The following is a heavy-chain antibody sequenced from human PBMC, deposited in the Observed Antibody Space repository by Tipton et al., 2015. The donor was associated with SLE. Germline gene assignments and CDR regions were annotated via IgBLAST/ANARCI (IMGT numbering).Heavy chain of an antibody. D-gene: IGHD1-14*01. CDR3: ARAGTGTAWGTFDI. Sequence: TLSLTCTVSGGSISSSNYYWGWIRQPPGKGLEWIGSIYYSGSTFNNPSLKSRVTISAVTSKNQFSLRVSSVTAADTAVYYCARAGTGTAWGTFDIWGPGTMVTVSS. J-gene: IGHJ3*02. CDR1: GGSISSSNYY. CDR2: IYYSGST. V-gene: IGHV4-39*07.